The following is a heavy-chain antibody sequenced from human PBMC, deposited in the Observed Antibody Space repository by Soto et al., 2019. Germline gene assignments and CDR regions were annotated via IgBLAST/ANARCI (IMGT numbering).Heavy chain of an antibody. V-gene: IGHV4-59*08. CDR3: ARRYGSLFDI. CDR1: GGSISSYY. CDR2: IYYSGST. Sequence: PSATLSLTCAVSGGSISSYYWSWIRQPPGKGLEWIGYIYYSGSTNYNPSLKSRVTISVDTSKNQFSLKLSSVTAADPAVYYCARRYGSLFDIWGQGTMVTVSS. J-gene: IGHJ3*02. D-gene: IGHD3-10*01.